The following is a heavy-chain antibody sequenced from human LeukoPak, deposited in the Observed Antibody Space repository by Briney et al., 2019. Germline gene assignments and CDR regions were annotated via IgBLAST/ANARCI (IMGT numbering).Heavy chain of an antibody. CDR1: GFTFSTHW. CDR3: ARRFEWYPLGWWFDP. Sequence: GGSLRLSCAASGFTFSTHWMHWVRQAPGKGLVWVSRINTDGSTTRYADSVKGRFTISRDNAKNTLYLQMNSLRAEDTAVYFCARRFEWYPLGWWFDPWGQGTLVTVSS. J-gene: IGHJ5*02. D-gene: IGHD3-3*01. V-gene: IGHV3-74*01. CDR2: INTDGSTT.